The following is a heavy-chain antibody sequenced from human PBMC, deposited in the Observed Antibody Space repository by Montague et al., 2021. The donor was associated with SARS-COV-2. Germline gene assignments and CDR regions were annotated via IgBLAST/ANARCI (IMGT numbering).Heavy chain of an antibody. V-gene: IGHV1-69*10. Sequence: SVKVSFTASGDTFNSYAISWVRQAPGQGLEWIGGIMPSLDIEDYAQNFLGRVTISVDRSTNTAYLDLRSLTSEDTAVYYCGRGCGYQLLCGQYLQYWGQGTLVTVSS. J-gene: IGHJ1*01. D-gene: IGHD2-2*01. CDR1: GDTFNSYA. CDR2: IMPSLDIE. CDR3: GRGCGYQLLCGQYLQY.